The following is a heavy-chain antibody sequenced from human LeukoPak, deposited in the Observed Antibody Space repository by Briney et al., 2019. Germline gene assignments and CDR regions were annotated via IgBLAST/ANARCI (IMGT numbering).Heavy chain of an antibody. CDR2: ISSSGSTI. CDR1: GFTFSDYY. V-gene: IGHV3-11*04. Sequence: GGSLRLSCAASGFTFSDYYMSWIRQAPGKGLEWVSYISSSGSTIYYADSVKGRFTISRDNAKNSLYLQMNSLRAEDTAAYYCARPPNWKGYYYMDVWGKGTTVTVSS. D-gene: IGHD1-1*01. J-gene: IGHJ6*03. CDR3: ARPPNWKGYYYMDV.